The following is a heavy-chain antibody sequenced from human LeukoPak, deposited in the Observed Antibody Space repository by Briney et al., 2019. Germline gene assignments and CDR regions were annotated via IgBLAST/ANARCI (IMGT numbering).Heavy chain of an antibody. D-gene: IGHD1-26*01. CDR2: ISSSGSYI. Sequence: PGGSLRLSCAASGFTFSSYSMNWVRQAPGKGLEWVSSISSSGSYIYYADSVKGRFTISRDNAKNSLYLQMNSLRAEDTAVYYCARDRQWELRGYFDYWGQGTLVTVSS. J-gene: IGHJ4*02. V-gene: IGHV3-21*01. CDR3: ARDRQWELRGYFDY. CDR1: GFTFSSYS.